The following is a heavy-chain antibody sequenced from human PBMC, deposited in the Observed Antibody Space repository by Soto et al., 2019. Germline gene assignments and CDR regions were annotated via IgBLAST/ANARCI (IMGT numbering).Heavy chain of an antibody. CDR3: SRGAAGFDY. CDR1: GFTFSRYD. J-gene: IGHJ4*02. Sequence: EVQLVESGGDLVQPGGSLRLSCAASGFTFSRYDFHWDRQATGKGLEWVSGIGTAGDTYYAGSVKGRFTISRENAKNSLYLQMNSLRAGDTVVYYCSRGAAGFDYWGQGSLVTVSS. CDR2: IGTAGDT. D-gene: IGHD6-13*01. V-gene: IGHV3-13*01.